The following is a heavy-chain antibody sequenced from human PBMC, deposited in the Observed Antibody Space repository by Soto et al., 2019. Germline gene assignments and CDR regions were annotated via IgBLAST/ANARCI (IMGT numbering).Heavy chain of an antibody. D-gene: IGHD3-10*01. J-gene: IGHJ4*02. Sequence: QITLKESGPTLVKPTQTLTLTCTFSGFSLSTSGVGVCWIRQPPGKALEWLGFIYWDEDKRYSPSLKSRLTITKDTSKSQVVLTMTNMDPVDTDTYYCAHVFTCLAPFDSWGQGTLVTVSA. CDR1: GFSLSTSGVG. V-gene: IGHV2-5*02. CDR2: IYWDEDK. CDR3: AHVFTCLAPFDS.